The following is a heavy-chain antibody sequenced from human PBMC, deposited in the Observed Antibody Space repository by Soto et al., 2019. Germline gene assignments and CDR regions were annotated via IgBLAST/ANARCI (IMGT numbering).Heavy chain of an antibody. J-gene: IGHJ4*02. CDR1: GGSISSYY. CDR3: ARGRAAAGQDSFDQ. CDR2: IHYSGRT. D-gene: IGHD6-13*01. V-gene: IGHV4-59*01. Sequence: QVQLQESGPGLVKPSETLSLTCTVSGGSISSYYWNWIRQPPGKGLEWIGYIHYSGRTDYNPSLKRRFTISVTTSKHQLSLQMTAVTAADTALYYGARGRAAAGQDSFDQWGQGTLVIVSS.